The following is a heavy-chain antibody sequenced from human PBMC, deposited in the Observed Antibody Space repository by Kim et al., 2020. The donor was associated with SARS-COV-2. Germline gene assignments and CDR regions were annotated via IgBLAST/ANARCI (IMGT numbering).Heavy chain of an antibody. CDR3: ARDKHHITIFGVVIGHFDI. D-gene: IGHD3-3*01. V-gene: IGHV3-48*03. J-gene: IGHJ3*02. CDR1: GFTFSSYE. Sequence: GGSLRLSCAASGFTFSSYEMNWVRQAPGKGLEWVSYISSSGSTIYYADSVKGRFTISRDNAQNSLYLQMNSLRAEDTAVYYCARDKHHITIFGVVIGHFDIWGQGTMVTVSS. CDR2: ISSSGSTI.